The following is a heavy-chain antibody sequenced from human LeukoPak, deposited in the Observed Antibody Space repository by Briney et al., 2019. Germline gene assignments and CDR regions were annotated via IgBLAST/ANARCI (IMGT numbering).Heavy chain of an antibody. V-gene: IGHV3-15*01. J-gene: IGHJ4*02. Sequence: SGGSLRLSCAASGFTFSNAWMSWVRQAPGKGLEWVGRIKSKTDGGTTDYAAPVKGRFTISRDDSKNTLYLQMNSLKTEDTAVYYCTTDLSNTDYDYVWRSYRSGYWGQGTLVTVSS. D-gene: IGHD3-16*02. CDR2: IKSKTDGGTT. CDR3: TTDLSNTDYDYVWRSYRSGY. CDR1: GFTFSNAW.